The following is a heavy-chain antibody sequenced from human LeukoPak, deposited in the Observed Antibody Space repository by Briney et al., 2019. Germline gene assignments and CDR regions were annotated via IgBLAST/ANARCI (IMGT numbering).Heavy chain of an antibody. V-gene: IGHV4-39*01. CDR2: IHYSGST. D-gene: IGHD1-26*01. Sequence: PSETLSLTCTVSGGSISSSSYYWGWIRQPPGKGLEWIGSIHYSGSTYYNPSLESRVTISVDTSKNQFSLKLSSVTAADTAVHYCARLASGRFFDYWGQGTLVTVSS. CDR3: ARLASGRFFDY. J-gene: IGHJ4*02. CDR1: GGSISSSSYY.